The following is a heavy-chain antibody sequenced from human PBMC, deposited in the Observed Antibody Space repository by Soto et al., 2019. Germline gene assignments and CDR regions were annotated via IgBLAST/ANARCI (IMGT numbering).Heavy chain of an antibody. J-gene: IGHJ3*02. CDR3: ARGRVATPKGAAFDI. CDR2: IYYSGST. CDR1: GGSISSYY. D-gene: IGHD5-12*01. V-gene: IGHV4-59*12. Sequence: SETLSLTCTVSGGSISSYYWSWIRQPPGKGLEWIGYIYYSGSTNYNPSLKSRVTISVDTSKNQFSLKLSSVTAADTAVYYCARGRVATPKGAAFDIWGKETMVTVSS.